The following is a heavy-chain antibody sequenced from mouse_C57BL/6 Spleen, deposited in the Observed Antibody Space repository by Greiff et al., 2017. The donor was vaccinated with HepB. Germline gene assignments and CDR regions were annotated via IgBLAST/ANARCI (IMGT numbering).Heavy chain of an antibody. J-gene: IGHJ3*01. CDR2: IYPGDGDT. Sequence: QVQLQQSGAELVKPGASVKISCKASGYAFSSYWMNWVKQRPGKGLEWIGQIYPGDGDTNYNGKFKGKATLTADKSSSTAYMQLSSLTSEDSAVYFCAREGVTMAKSWFAYWGQGTLVTVSA. CDR3: AREGVTMAKSWFAY. D-gene: IGHD1-1*02. V-gene: IGHV1-80*01. CDR1: GYAFSSYW.